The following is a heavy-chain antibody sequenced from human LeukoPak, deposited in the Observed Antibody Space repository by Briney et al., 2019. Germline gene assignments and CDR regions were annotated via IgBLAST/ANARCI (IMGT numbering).Heavy chain of an antibody. J-gene: IGHJ4*02. Sequence: ASVKVSCKVSGYALTELSMHWVRQAPGKGLEWMGGFDPEDGETIYAQKFQGRVTMTEDTSTDTAYMELSSLRSEDTAVYYCVSSIYYDSSGPHYWGQGTLVTVSS. CDR1: GYALTELS. V-gene: IGHV1-24*01. CDR2: FDPEDGET. CDR3: VSSIYYDSSGPHY. D-gene: IGHD3-22*01.